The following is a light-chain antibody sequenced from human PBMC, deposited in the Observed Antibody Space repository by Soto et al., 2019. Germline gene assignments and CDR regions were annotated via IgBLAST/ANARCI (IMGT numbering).Light chain of an antibody. J-gene: IGKJ5*01. Sequence: EIVLTQSPLSLPVTPGEPASISCRSSQSLLHSSGYNYVDWYLQKPGQSPQLLIYLVSNRASGVPERFSGSGSGTDFTLKISRVEAEDVGHYYCMQALQTPLTFGQRRRLEIK. V-gene: IGKV2-28*01. CDR2: LVS. CDR1: QSLLHSSGYNY. CDR3: MQALQTPLT.